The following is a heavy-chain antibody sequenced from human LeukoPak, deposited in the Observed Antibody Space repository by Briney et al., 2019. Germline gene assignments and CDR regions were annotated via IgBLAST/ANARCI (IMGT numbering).Heavy chain of an antibody. V-gene: IGHV1-2*04. D-gene: IGHD2-2*01. Sequence: GASVKVSCKASGYTFTGYYMHWVRQAPGQGLEWMGWINPNSGGTNYAQKFQGWVTMTRDTSISTAYMELSRLRSDDTAVYYCARSLGYCSSTSCSAARGMDVWGKGTTVTVSS. CDR2: INPNSGGT. J-gene: IGHJ6*04. CDR1: GYTFTGYY. CDR3: ARSLGYCSSTSCSAARGMDV.